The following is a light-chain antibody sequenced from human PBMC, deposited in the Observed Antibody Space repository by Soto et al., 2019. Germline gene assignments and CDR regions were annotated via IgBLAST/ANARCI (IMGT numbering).Light chain of an antibody. V-gene: IGKV1-5*01. J-gene: IGKJ1*01. Sequence: DIQMTQSPSTLSASVGDGITITYRASQSIVRWLAWYQQKPGKAPKLLIFDASSLESGVPSRFSGSGSGTDFTLTISSLQPDDVATYYCQQYINSPWTFGQGTKVEIK. CDR3: QQYINSPWT. CDR1: QSIVRW. CDR2: DAS.